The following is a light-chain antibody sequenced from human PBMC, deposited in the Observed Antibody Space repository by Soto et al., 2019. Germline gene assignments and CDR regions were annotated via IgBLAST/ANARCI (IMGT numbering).Light chain of an antibody. J-gene: IGKJ1*01. CDR3: QQYDNLWT. CDR2: DAS. V-gene: IGKV1-33*01. Sequence: DIQMTQSPSSLSASVGDRVTITCQASQDISNYLNWYQQKPGKAPKLLIYDASNLETGVTSRFSGSGSGTDFTFTISSLQPEDIATYYCQQYDNLWTFGQGTKVDNK. CDR1: QDISNY.